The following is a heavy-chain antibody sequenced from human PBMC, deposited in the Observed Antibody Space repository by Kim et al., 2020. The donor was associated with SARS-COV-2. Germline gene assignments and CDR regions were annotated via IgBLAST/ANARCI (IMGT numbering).Heavy chain of an antibody. J-gene: IGHJ4*02. Sequence: ASVKVSCKASGYSLTSYPMHWVRQAPGQSLEWMGWINAGNDNTKYSQKFQGRLTITGDTTVSTVYMELSSLTSEDTAVYYCAAGYSSGWGPFDYWGQGTLVTVSS. D-gene: IGHD6-19*01. CDR2: INAGNDNT. CDR3: AAGYSSGWGPFDY. V-gene: IGHV1-3*01. CDR1: GYSLTSYP.